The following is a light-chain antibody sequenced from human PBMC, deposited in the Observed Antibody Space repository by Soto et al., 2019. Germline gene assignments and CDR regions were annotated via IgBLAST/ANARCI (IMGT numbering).Light chain of an antibody. CDR2: DVS. CDR1: IDDIGRYNS. CDR3: CSYAGSYTHVV. Sequence: QSALTQPRSVSGSPGQSVTISCTGTIDDIGRYNSVSWYQQHPGKAPKLIIYDVSKRPSGVPDRFSGSKSGNTASLTISGLQAEDEADYYCCSYAGSYTHVVFGEGTKVTVL. V-gene: IGLV2-11*01. J-gene: IGLJ2*01.